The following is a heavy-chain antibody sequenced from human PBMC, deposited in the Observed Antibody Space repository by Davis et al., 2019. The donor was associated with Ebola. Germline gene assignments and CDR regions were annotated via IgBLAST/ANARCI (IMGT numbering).Heavy chain of an antibody. D-gene: IGHD6-19*01. CDR1: GYTFASYG. CDR2: ISIYNGNT. CDR3: ARGAQWLGMPFDY. Sequence: ASVKVSCKASGYTFASYGISWVRQAPGQGPEWMGWISIYNGNTHYIQKFQGRVTMTTDTSTSTAYMELRDLRSDDTALYYCARGAQWLGMPFDYWGQGTLVTVSS. V-gene: IGHV1-18*04. J-gene: IGHJ4*02.